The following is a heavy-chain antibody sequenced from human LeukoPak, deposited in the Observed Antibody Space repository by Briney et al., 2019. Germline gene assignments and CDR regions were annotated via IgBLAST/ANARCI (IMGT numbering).Heavy chain of an antibody. CDR1: GFTFNSYT. J-gene: IGHJ4*02. V-gene: IGHV3-21*01. CDR2: ISSSSSYI. Sequence: GGSLRLSCAASGFTFNSYTMKWVRQAPGKGLEWVSSISSSSSYIYYADSVKGRFTISRDNAKKSLYLQMNSLRAEDTAVYFCAKDSNWGYLDYWGQGTLVTVAS. D-gene: IGHD7-27*01. CDR3: AKDSNWGYLDY.